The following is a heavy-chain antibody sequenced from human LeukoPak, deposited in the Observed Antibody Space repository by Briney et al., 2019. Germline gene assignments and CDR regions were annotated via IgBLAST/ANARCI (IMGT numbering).Heavy chain of an antibody. CDR3: ARDLDYDSSGPYGGY. CDR1: GFTFSSYW. J-gene: IGHJ4*02. CDR2: INSDGSST. V-gene: IGHV3-74*01. D-gene: IGHD3-22*01. Sequence: GGSLRLSCAASGFTFSSYWMHWVRQAPGKGLVWVSRINSDGSSTSCADSVKGRFTISRDNAKNTLYLQMNSLRAEDTAVYYCARDLDYDSSGPYGGYWGQGTLVTVSS.